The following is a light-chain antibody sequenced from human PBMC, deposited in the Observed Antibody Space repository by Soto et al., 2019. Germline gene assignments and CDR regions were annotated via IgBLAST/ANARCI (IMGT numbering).Light chain of an antibody. CDR3: QQLNSYPIT. J-gene: IGKJ5*01. CDR1: QGISSY. CDR2: AAS. Sequence: IQLTQSPSSLSASVGARVNITCRASQGISSYLAWYQQKPGKAPKLLIYAASTLQSGVPSRLSGSGYGTDFTITISSLKTEDFATYYCQQLNSYPITFGQGTRLEIK. V-gene: IGKV1-9*01.